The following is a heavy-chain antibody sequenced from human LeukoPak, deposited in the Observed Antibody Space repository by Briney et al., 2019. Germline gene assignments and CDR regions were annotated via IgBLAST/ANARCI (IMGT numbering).Heavy chain of an antibody. CDR2: IYYSGST. V-gene: IGHV4-59*01. CDR3: VRGGAGRQQRIDY. Sequence: SETLSLTCTVSGCSINSYYWSWMRQPPGKGPEWVGCIYYSGSTNYNPSLKSRVTMSVDTSKNQFSLKLNSVTAADTAVYYCVRGGAGRQQRIDYWGQGTLVTVSS. J-gene: IGHJ4*02. CDR1: GCSINSYY. D-gene: IGHD6-13*01.